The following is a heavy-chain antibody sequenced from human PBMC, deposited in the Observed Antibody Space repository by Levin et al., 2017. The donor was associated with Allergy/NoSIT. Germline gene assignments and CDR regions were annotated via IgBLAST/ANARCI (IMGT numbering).Heavy chain of an antibody. Sequence: ASVKVSCKASGYTFTGYYMHWVRQAPGQGLEWMGWINPNSGGTNYAQKFQGRVTMTRDTSISTAYMELSRLRSDDTAVYYCASPGIAVAGTGDFQHWGQGTLVTVSS. V-gene: IGHV1-2*02. D-gene: IGHD6-19*01. CDR2: INPNSGGT. CDR3: ASPGIAVAGTGDFQH. CDR1: GYTFTGYY. J-gene: IGHJ1*01.